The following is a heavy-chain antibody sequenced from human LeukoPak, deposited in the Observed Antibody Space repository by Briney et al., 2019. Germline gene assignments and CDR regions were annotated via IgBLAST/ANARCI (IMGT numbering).Heavy chain of an antibody. D-gene: IGHD6-6*01. CDR1: GFIFSSYN. CDR2: IGSGGYR. V-gene: IGHV3-64*01. Sequence: GGSLRLSCAASGFIFSSYNMHWVRQAPGEGLEYVSGIGSGGYRDYSSSVKGRFTISRDNSKNTVYLQMGSLRPEDMAVYYCARDLYTSSSLYYGMDVWGQGTTVTVSS. CDR3: ARDLYTSSSLYYGMDV. J-gene: IGHJ6*02.